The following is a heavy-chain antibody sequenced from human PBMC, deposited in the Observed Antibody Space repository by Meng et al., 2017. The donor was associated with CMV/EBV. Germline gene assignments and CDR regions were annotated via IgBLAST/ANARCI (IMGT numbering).Heavy chain of an antibody. CDR2: INHSGST. D-gene: IGHD2-2*01. Sequence: VECGSFSGYYWSWLRQPPGKGLEWIGEINHSGSTNYNPSLKSRVTISVDTSKNQFSLKLSSVTAADTAVYYCATRLVPATEYNWFDPWGQGTLVTVSS. J-gene: IGHJ5*02. CDR3: ATRLVPATEYNWFDP. CDR1: CGSFSGYY. V-gene: IGHV4-34*01.